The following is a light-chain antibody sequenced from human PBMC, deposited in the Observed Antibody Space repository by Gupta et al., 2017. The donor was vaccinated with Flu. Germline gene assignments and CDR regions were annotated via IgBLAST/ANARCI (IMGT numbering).Light chain of an antibody. Sequence: PGERATLSCRASQSVISNLVAWYQQKPGQAPRLLLSGASSRATGIPDRFSGSGSGTAFTLTISRLEPEDFAVYYCQQDGSSPDSFGQGTKLEI. CDR2: GAS. V-gene: IGKV3-20*01. CDR1: QSVISNL. J-gene: IGKJ2*03. CDR3: QQDGSSPDS.